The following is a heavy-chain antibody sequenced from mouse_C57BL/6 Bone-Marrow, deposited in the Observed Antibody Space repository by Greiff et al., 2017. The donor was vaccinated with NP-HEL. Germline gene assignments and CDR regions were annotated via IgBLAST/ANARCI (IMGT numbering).Heavy chain of an antibody. CDR1: GFTFSSYA. CDR2: ISDGGSYT. J-gene: IGHJ3*01. D-gene: IGHD2-4*01. V-gene: IGHV5-4*01. Sequence: EVNVVESGGGLVKPGGSLKLSCAASGFTFSSYAMSWVRQTPEKRLEWVATISDGGSYTYYPDNVKGRFTISRDNAKNNLYLQMSHLKSEDTAMYYCARDTYYDYDGWFAYWGQGTLVTVSA. CDR3: ARDTYYDYDGWFAY.